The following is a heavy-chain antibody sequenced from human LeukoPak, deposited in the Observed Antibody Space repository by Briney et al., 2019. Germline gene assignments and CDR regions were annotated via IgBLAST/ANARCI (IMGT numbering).Heavy chain of an antibody. D-gene: IGHD5-24*01. V-gene: IGHV4-34*01. J-gene: IGHJ4*02. CDR3: ARDVEMAYYFDY. CDR2: INHSGST. Sequence: SETLSLTCAVYGGSFNNYYWSWIRQPPGKGLQWIGEINHSGSTNYNPSLKSRVTISVDTSKNQFSLKLSSVTAADTAVYYCARDVEMAYYFDYWGQGTLVTVSS. CDR1: GGSFNNYY.